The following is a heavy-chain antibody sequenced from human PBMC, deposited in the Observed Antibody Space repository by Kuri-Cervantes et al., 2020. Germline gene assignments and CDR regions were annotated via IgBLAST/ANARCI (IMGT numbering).Heavy chain of an antibody. CDR2: VNAGNGNT. J-gene: IGHJ4*02. CDR1: GYTFTSYA. CDR3: ARASDYGGYVGCFDY. Sequence: ASVKVSCKASGYTFTSYAMHWVRQAPGQRLEWMGWVNAGNGNTKYSQKFQGRVTITRDTSASTAYMELSSLRSEDTAVYYCARASDYGGYVGCFDYWGQGTLVTVSS. D-gene: IGHD4-17*01. V-gene: IGHV1-3*01.